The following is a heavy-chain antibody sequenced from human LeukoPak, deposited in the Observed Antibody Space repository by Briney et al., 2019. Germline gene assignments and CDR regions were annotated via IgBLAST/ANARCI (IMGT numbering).Heavy chain of an antibody. CDR3: ARGDYYDSSGYYRLQLDY. Sequence: SVKVSCKASGGTFSSYAISWVRQAPRQGLEWMGGIIPIFGTANYAQKFQGRVTITTDESTSTAYMELSSLRSEDTAVYYCARGDYYDSSGYYRLQLDYWGQGTLVTVSS. D-gene: IGHD3-22*01. V-gene: IGHV1-69*05. J-gene: IGHJ4*02. CDR2: IIPIFGTA. CDR1: GGTFSSYA.